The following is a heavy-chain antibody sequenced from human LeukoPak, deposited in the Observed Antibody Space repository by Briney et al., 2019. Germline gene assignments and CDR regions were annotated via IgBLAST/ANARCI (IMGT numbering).Heavy chain of an antibody. V-gene: IGHV3-23*01. CDR2: IGGSGDTT. J-gene: IGHJ4*02. CDR3: AREHRDAMVRRIGYLY. CDR1: GFTFSSYA. Sequence: PGGSLRLSCAASGFTFSSYAMTWVRQAPGKGLEWVSAIGGSGDTTYYADSVKGRFTISRDNSKNSLYLQMNSLRAEDTAVYYCAREHRDAMVRRIGYLYWGQGTLVTVSS. D-gene: IGHD3-10*01.